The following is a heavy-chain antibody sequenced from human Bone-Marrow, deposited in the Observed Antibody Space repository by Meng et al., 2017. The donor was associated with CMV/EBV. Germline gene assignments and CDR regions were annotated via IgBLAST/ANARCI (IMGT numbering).Heavy chain of an antibody. CDR3: ARGLSYMAFDM. CDR1: GFTFSIYW. D-gene: IGHD1-14*01. V-gene: IGHV3-74*01. J-gene: IGHJ3*02. CDR2: HYNDVSSI. Sequence: LSLTCAASGFTFSIYWMHWVRQVPGKGLEWVSRHYNDVSSISYADSVKGRLTISRDNAKKTLYLQMNSLRADDTAVYYCARGLSYMAFDMWGQGTMVTVSS.